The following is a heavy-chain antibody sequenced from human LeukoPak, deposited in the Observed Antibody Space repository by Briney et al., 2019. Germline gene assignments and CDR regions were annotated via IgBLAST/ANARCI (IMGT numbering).Heavy chain of an antibody. V-gene: IGHV4-30-4*01. D-gene: IGHD3-22*01. J-gene: IGHJ4*02. Sequence: PSETLSLTCTVSGGSISSGDYYWSWIRQPPGKGLEWIGYIYYSGSTYYNPSLKSRVTISVDTSKNQFSLKLSSVTAADTAVYYCARANDYDSSGYYDYWGQGTLVTVSS. CDR3: ARANDYDSSGYYDY. CDR2: IYYSGST. CDR1: GGSISSGDYY.